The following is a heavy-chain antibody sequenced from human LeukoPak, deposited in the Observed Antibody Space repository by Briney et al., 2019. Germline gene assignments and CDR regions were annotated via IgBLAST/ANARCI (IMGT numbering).Heavy chain of an antibody. D-gene: IGHD3-3*01. Sequence: ASVKVSCKASGYTFTGYYMHWVRQAPGQGLEWMGWINPNSGGTNYAQKFQGWVTMTRDTSISTAYMELSRLRSDDTAVYYCARALGYDFWSGYPQGMDVWGQGTTVTVSS. CDR3: ARALGYDFWSGYPQGMDV. CDR2: INPNSGGT. V-gene: IGHV1-2*04. J-gene: IGHJ6*02. CDR1: GYTFTGYY.